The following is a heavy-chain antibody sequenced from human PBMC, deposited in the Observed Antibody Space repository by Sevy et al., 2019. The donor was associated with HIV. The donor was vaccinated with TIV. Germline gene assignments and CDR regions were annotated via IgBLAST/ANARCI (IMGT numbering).Heavy chain of an antibody. V-gene: IGHV3-23*01. CDR2: FSFGCGKI. Sequence: GGSLRLSCAASGFTFSKYSMSWIRQTPGKGLEWVSTFSFGCGKINYADSVKGRFTISRVDSRNTFYLQMNSLGADDTAIYYCAGEGCTKPHDYWGQGTVVTVSS. CDR1: GFTFSKYS. D-gene: IGHD2-8*01. J-gene: IGHJ4*02. CDR3: AGEGCTKPHDY.